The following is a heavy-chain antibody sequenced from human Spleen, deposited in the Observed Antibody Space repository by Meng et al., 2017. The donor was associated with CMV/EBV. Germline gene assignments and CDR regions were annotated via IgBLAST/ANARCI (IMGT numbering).Heavy chain of an antibody. Sequence: GGSLRLSCAASGFTFSSYSMNWVRQAPGKGLEWVSSISSSSSYIYYADSVKGRFTISRDNAKNSLYLQMNSLRAEDTAVYYCARDRVGTGTTGNYYYGMDVWGQGTTVTVSS. J-gene: IGHJ6*02. V-gene: IGHV3-21*01. D-gene: IGHD1-1*01. CDR3: ARDRVGTGTTGNYYYGMDV. CDR1: GFTFSSYS. CDR2: ISSSSSYI.